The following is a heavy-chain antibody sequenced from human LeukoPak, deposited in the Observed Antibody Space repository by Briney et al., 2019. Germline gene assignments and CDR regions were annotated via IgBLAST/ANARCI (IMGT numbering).Heavy chain of an antibody. J-gene: IGHJ4*02. D-gene: IGHD1-1*01. CDR3: AKDGDNWDFDY. CDR1: GFTFSSYS. Sequence: GGSLRLSCAASGFTFSSYSMQWVRQTPGKGLEWVGIMSNSGENTFYGEAVKGRFTISRDNSQNTLYLQMNSLRPEDTAVYYCAKDGDNWDFDYWGQGTLVTVSS. V-gene: IGHV3-30*18. CDR2: MSNSGENT.